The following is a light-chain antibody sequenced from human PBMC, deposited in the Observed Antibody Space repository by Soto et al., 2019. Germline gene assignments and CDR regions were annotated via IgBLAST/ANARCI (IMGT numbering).Light chain of an antibody. CDR3: QQIYSTPRT. J-gene: IGKJ1*01. CDR1: QSISSY. Sequence: DIQMTQSPSSLSASVGDRVTITCRASQSISSYLNWYQQKPGKAPKLLIYAASSLQSGVPSRFSGGGSGTDFTLTISILQPEDFATYYCQQIYSTPRTFGQGTKVEIK. V-gene: IGKV1-39*01. CDR2: AAS.